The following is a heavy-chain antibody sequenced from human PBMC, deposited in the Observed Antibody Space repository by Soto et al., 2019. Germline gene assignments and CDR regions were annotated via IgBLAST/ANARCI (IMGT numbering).Heavy chain of an antibody. CDR3: ARGVITGPRSGFDY. V-gene: IGHV4-4*07. J-gene: IGHJ4*02. Sequence: QVQLQESGPGLVKPSETLSLTCTVSGGSISSYYWSWIRQPAGKGLEWIGRIYTSGSTNYNPSLKGRVTMSVDTSKNQYSLKLSSVTAADTAVYYCARGVITGPRSGFDYWGQGTLVTVSS. D-gene: IGHD3-22*01. CDR1: GGSISSYY. CDR2: IYTSGST.